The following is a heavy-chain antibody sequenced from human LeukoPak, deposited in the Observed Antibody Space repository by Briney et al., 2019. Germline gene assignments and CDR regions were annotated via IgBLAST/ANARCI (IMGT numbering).Heavy chain of an antibody. CDR1: RGTFNTYA. V-gene: IGHV1-69*13. D-gene: IGHD3-10*01. Sequence: GASAKVSCKASRGTFNTYAINWVRQAPGQGLEWMGGIIPVFGAANYAQKFQDRVTITADESTSTAYMDLSSLRSEDTAVYYCARVSRTTMVRGVIAFDYWGQGTLVTVSS. J-gene: IGHJ4*02. CDR3: ARVSRTTMVRGVIAFDY. CDR2: IIPVFGAA.